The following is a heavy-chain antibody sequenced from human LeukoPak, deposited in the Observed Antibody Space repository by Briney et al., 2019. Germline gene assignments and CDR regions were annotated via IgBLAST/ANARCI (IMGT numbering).Heavy chain of an antibody. J-gene: IGHJ4*02. Sequence: SETLSLTCTVSGGSITNFYWGWLRQPPGKGLEWIGNIYYTGTTYYNPALKSRVSMSVDTSKNQFSVRLSSMTAADTALYYCARKTDKAGEFDYWGQGALVTVSS. CDR1: GGSITNFY. CDR2: IYYTGTT. D-gene: IGHD3-16*01. V-gene: IGHV4-59*01. CDR3: ARKTDKAGEFDY.